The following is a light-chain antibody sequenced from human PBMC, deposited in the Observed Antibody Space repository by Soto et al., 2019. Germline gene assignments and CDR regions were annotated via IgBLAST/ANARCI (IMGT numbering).Light chain of an antibody. V-gene: IGKV3-15*01. CDR2: GAS. Sequence: ETVMTQSAAALSVSVGERVTLSCRASQSVGTNLSWYQQRTGQAPSLLIHGASTRATGVPDRISGSGSGTDFTLTISSLQSEDFAIYYCQQYNTWPRTFGQGTKLEIK. CDR1: QSVGTN. CDR3: QQYNTWPRT. J-gene: IGKJ2*01.